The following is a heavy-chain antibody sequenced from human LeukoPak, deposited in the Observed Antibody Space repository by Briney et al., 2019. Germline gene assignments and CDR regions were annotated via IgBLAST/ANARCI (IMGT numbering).Heavy chain of an antibody. CDR2: INHSGST. V-gene: IGHV4-34*01. Sequence: SETLSLTCAVYGGSFSGYYWGWIRQPPGKGLEWIGEINHSGSTNYSPSLKSRVTISVDTSKNQFSLKLSSVTAADTAVYYCARGLLGYCSSTSCGGCWFDPWGQGTLVTVSS. CDR1: GGSFSGYY. CDR3: ARGLLGYCSSTSCGGCWFDP. D-gene: IGHD2-2*01. J-gene: IGHJ5*02.